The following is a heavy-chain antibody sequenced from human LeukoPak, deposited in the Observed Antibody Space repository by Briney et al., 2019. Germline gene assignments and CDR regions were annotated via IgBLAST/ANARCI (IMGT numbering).Heavy chain of an antibody. V-gene: IGHV3-20*04. D-gene: IGHD3-22*01. CDR2: INWNGGST. CDR1: GLTFDDYG. J-gene: IGHJ4*02. CDR3: ARGGDYDSSGLN. Sequence: PGGSLRLSCAASGLTFDDYGMSWVRQAPGKGLEWVSGINWNGGSTGYADSVKGRFTISRDNAKNSLYLQMNSLRAEDTALYYCARGGDYDSSGLNWGQGTLVTVSS.